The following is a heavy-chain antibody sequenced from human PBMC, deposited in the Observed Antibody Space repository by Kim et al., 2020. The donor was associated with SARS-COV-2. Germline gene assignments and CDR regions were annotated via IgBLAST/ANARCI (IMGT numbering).Heavy chain of an antibody. D-gene: IGHD6-13*01. V-gene: IGHV3-21*01. CDR3: ARGRLAAAGTRGWFDP. J-gene: IGHJ5*02. Sequence: SVKGRFTISRDNAKNSLYLQMNSLRAEDTAVYYCARGRLAAAGTRGWFDPWGQGTLVTVSS.